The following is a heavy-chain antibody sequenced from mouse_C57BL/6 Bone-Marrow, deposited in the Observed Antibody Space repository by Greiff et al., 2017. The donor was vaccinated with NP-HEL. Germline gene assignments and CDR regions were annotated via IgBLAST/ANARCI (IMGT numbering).Heavy chain of an antibody. CDR1: GFTFTDYY. V-gene: IGHV7-3*01. CDR3: ARYKTPLHYYGSSYFDY. J-gene: IGHJ2*01. D-gene: IGHD1-1*01. Sequence: EVQGVESGGGLVQPGGSLSLSCAASGFTFTDYYMSWVRQPPGKALEWLGFIRNKANGYTTEYSASVKGRFTISRDNSQSILYLQMNALRAEDSATYYCARYKTPLHYYGSSYFDYWGQGTTLTVSS. CDR2: IRNKANGYTT.